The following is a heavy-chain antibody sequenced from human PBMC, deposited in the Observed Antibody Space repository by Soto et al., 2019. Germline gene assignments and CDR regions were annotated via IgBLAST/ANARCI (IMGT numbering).Heavy chain of an antibody. D-gene: IGHD6-13*01. CDR1: GFTFSSYA. Sequence: EVQLLESGGGSVQPGGSLRLSCAASGFTFSSYAMSWVRQAPGQGLEWVSAISGSGLTTYYADSVQGRFAISRDNSKNTLYLQMNSLRAEDTAIYYCAKRGGTAAGTGYFDYWCQGTLVTVSS. CDR2: ISGSGLTT. J-gene: IGHJ4*02. V-gene: IGHV3-23*01. CDR3: AKRGGTAAGTGYFDY.